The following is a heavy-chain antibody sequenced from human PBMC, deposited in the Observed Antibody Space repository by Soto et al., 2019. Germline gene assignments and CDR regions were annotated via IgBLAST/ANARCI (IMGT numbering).Heavy chain of an antibody. V-gene: IGHV3-33*01. CDR3: ARVGGWDWYYFDY. CDR2: IWYDGSNK. CDR1: GFTFSSYG. Sequence: GGSLRLSCAASGFTFSSYGMHWVRQAPGKGLEWVAVIWYDGSNKYYADSVKGRFTISRDNSKNTLYLQMNSLRAEDTAVYYCARVGGWDWYYFDYWGQGTLVTVSS. J-gene: IGHJ4*02. D-gene: IGHD3-9*01.